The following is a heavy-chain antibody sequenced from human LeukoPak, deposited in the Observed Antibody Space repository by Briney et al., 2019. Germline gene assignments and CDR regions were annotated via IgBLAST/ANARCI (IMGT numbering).Heavy chain of an antibody. CDR2: ISAYNGNT. J-gene: IGHJ3*02. CDR1: GYTFTSYG. V-gene: IGHV1-18*04. Sequence: ASVKVSCKASGYTFTSYGISWVRQAPGQGLEWMGWISAYNGNTNYAQKLQGRVTMTTGTSTSTAYMELRSLRSDDTAVYYCARDRTTGTTSPSDFDIWGQGTMVTVPS. CDR3: ARDRTTGTTSPSDFDI. D-gene: IGHD1-1*01.